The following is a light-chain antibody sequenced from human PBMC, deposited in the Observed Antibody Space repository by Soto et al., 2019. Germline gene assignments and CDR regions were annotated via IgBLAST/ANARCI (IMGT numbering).Light chain of an antibody. Sequence: EIVLTQSPGTLSLSPGERATLSCRASQSVSSSYLAWYQQNRGQAPRLLIYGASSRATGIPDRFSGSGSGTDFTLTISRLEPEDFAVYYCQQYGSSRCTFGQGTKV. CDR2: GAS. J-gene: IGKJ1*01. CDR1: QSVSSSY. CDR3: QQYGSSRCT. V-gene: IGKV3-20*01.